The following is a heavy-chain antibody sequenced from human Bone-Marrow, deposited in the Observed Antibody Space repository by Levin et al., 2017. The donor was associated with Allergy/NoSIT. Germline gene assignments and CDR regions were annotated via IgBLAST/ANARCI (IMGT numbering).Heavy chain of an antibody. J-gene: IGHJ4*02. CDR3: AGGFSPQATTGSGY. D-gene: IGHD4-17*01. CDR2: INSDGSHT. CDR1: GFTFSSYW. V-gene: IGHV3-74*01. Sequence: GESLKISCAASGFTFSSYWMHWVRQAPGKGLVWVSRINSDGSHTNYADSVKGRFTISRDNAKKTLYLQMNSLRAEDAAVYYCAGGFSPQATTGSGYWGQGTLVTVSS.